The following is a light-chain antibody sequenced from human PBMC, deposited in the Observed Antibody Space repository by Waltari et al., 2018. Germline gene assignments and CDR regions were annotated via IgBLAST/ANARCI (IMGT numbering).Light chain of an antibody. CDR2: DVS. CDR3: NSYTSSSILEVV. CDR1: SSDVGGYKY. J-gene: IGLJ2*01. V-gene: IGLV2-14*03. Sequence: QSALTQPASVSGSPGQSITISCTGTSSDVGGYKYVSWYQQHPGKAPKLMIYDVSNRPSVVSSRFSGSKSGNTASLTISGLQAEDEADYYCNSYTSSSILEVVFGGGTKLTVL.